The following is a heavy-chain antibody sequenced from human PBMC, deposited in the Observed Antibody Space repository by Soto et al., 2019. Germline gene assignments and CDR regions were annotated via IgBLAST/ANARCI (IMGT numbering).Heavy chain of an antibody. CDR1: GGSISSGGYY. CDR2: IYYSGST. Sequence: QVQLQESGPGLVKPSQTLSLTCTVSGGSISSGGYYWSWIRQHPGKGLEWIGYIYYSGSTYYNPSLKSRVTISVDTSKNQFSLKLSSVTAADTAVYYCAREPGYYYDSRGYSRKTIGMDVWGQGTTVTVSS. J-gene: IGHJ6*02. V-gene: IGHV4-31*03. D-gene: IGHD3-22*01. CDR3: AREPGYYYDSRGYSRKTIGMDV.